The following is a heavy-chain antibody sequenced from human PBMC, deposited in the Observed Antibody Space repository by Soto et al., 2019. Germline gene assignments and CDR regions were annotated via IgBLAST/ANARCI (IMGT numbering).Heavy chain of an antibody. Sequence: PGGSLRLSCAASGFTFSSYWMSWVRQAPGKGLEWVANIKQDGSEKYYVDSVKGRFTISRDNAKNSLYLQMNSLRAEDTAVYYCARALDMITFGGVIVYFAYWGQGTLVTVSS. V-gene: IGHV3-7*01. CDR1: GFTFSSYW. CDR3: ARALDMITFGGVIVYFAY. D-gene: IGHD3-16*02. CDR2: IKQDGSEK. J-gene: IGHJ4*02.